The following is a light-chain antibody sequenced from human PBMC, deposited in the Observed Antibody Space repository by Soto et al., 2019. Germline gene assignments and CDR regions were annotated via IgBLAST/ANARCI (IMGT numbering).Light chain of an antibody. Sequence: EIVLTQSPGTLSLSPGELATPSCRASQSVSSSYLAWYQQKPGQAPRLIIYGASSRATGIPDRFSGSWSGTDFTLTISRLEPEDVAVYYCQQYGSSQITFGQGTRLEIK. CDR3: QQYGSSQIT. J-gene: IGKJ5*01. CDR2: GAS. V-gene: IGKV3-20*01. CDR1: QSVSSSY.